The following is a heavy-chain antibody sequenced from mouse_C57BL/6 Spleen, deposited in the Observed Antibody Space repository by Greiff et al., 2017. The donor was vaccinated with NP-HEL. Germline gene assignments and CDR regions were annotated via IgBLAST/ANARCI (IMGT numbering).Heavy chain of an antibody. CDR2: ISSGSSTI. J-gene: IGHJ4*01. Sequence: EVQRVESGGGLVKPGGSLKLSCAASGFTFSDYGMHWVRQAPEKGLEWVAYISSGSSTIYYADTVKGRFTISRDNAKNTLFLQMTSLRSEDTAMYYCARQEDGYLFYAMDYWGQGTSVTVSS. D-gene: IGHD2-3*01. V-gene: IGHV5-17*01. CDR3: ARQEDGYLFYAMDY. CDR1: GFTFSDYG.